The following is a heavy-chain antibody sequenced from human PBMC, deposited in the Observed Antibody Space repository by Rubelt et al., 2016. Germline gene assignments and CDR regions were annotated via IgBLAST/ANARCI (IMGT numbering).Heavy chain of an antibody. D-gene: IGHD4-23*01. CDR1: GYSFTSYW. Sequence: EVQLVQSGAEVKKPGESLRISCKGSGYSFTSYWISWVRQMPGKGLEWMGRIDPSESYTNYSPSCQGHVPISADKSISTAYLQWSSLKASDTAMYYSARHAGDGGNSEDWFDPWGQGTLVTVSS. CDR2: IDPSESYT. CDR3: ARHAGDGGNSEDWFDP. V-gene: IGHV5-10-1*01. J-gene: IGHJ5*02.